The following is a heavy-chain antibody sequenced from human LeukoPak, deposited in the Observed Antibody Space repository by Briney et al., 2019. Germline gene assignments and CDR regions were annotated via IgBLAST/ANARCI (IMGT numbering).Heavy chain of an antibody. D-gene: IGHD5-12*01. CDR3: AREGSGYIDY. CDR2: IYSSGST. J-gene: IGHJ4*02. V-gene: IGHV4-61*02. Sequence: SETLSLTCTVSGGSITSGNYYWGWIRQPAGKGLEWIGRIYSSGSTDYNPSLKSRLTMSVDTSKNQFSLRLTSVTAADTAVYYCAREGSGYIDYWGQGTLVTVSS. CDR1: GGSITSGNYY.